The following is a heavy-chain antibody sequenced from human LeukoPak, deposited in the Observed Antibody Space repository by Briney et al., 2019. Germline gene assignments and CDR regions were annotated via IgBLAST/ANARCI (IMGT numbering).Heavy chain of an antibody. CDR3: ARVISSGWNYYYYYGMDV. V-gene: IGHV1-69*13. J-gene: IGHJ6*02. D-gene: IGHD6-19*01. CDR1: GGTFSSYA. Sequence: GASVTVSCTASGGTFSSYAISWVRQAPGQGLEWMGGIIPIFGTANYAQKFQGRVTITADESTSTAYMELSSLRSEDTAVYYCARVISSGWNYYYYYGMDVWGQGTTVTVSS. CDR2: IIPIFGTA.